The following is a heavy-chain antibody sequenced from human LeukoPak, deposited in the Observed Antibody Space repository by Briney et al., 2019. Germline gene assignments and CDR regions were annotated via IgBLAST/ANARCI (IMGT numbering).Heavy chain of an antibody. V-gene: IGHV3-7*01. J-gene: IGHJ4*02. Sequence: GGSLRLSCGASGFTFTSYWMSWVRQAPGKGLEWVANIKEDGSEKYYVDSVKGRFTISRDNAKRSLYLQMNSLRAEDTAVYYCARGNYWGQGTLVTVSS. CDR3: ARGNY. CDR1: GFTFTSYW. CDR2: IKEDGSEK.